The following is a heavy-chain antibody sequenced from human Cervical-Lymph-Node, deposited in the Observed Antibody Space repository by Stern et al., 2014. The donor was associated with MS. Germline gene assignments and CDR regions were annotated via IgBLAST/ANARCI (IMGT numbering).Heavy chain of an antibody. CDR1: GFTFSTYA. J-gene: IGHJ4*02. CDR2: PSNDGSDE. D-gene: IGHD3-22*01. V-gene: IGHV3-33*05. CDR3: ARDRVVINPAYYFDY. Sequence: DQLVESGGGVVQPGRSLRLSCTASGFTFSTYAMHWVRQAPGKGLAWVAIPSNDGSDEYYADSVKGRFTISRDNSKNTLYLQMDSLRAEDTAVYYCARDRVVINPAYYFDYWGQGTLVTVSS.